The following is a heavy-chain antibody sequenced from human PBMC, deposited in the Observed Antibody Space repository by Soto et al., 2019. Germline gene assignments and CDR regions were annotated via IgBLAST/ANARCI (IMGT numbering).Heavy chain of an antibody. CDR1: GGSISGSYYY. D-gene: IGHD1-20*01. CDR3: ATSQKGYNWNYFDH. CDR2: VFYTGFT. V-gene: IGHV4-39*01. Sequence: PSETLSPTCAVSGGSISGSYYYWAWLRQSPGKGPEWIGSVFYTGFTSYNPSLESRVSVSVDTSKSQFSLKLRAVTAADTSVYYCATSQKGYNWNYFDHWGQGALVTVSS. J-gene: IGHJ4*02.